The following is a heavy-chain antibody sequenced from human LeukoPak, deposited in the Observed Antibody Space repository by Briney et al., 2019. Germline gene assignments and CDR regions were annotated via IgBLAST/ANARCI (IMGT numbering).Heavy chain of an antibody. Sequence: PGASVKVSCEASGYTFSSYGFSWVRQAPGQGLEWMGWINAYNGNTNYAQNLQGRVTMTTDTSTSTAYMELRSLRSDDTAVYYCARRQGTTLNFDYWGQGTLVTVSS. CDR2: INAYNGNT. CDR1: GYTFSSYG. J-gene: IGHJ4*02. CDR3: ARRQGTTLNFDY. V-gene: IGHV1-18*01. D-gene: IGHD1-1*01.